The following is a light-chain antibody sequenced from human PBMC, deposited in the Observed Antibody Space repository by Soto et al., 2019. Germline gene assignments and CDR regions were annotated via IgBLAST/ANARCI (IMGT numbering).Light chain of an antibody. V-gene: IGKV3-11*01. CDR2: DAS. J-gene: IGKJ4*01. CDR1: PSVTNY. CDR3: QQRSNWPPFT. Sequence: IVLTQSPATLSLSPGERATLSCRASPSVTNYLAWYQQKPGQAPRLLIYDASNRATGIPARFSGSGSGTDFTLTISSLEPEDFAVYYCQQRSNWPPFTFGGGTKVDIK.